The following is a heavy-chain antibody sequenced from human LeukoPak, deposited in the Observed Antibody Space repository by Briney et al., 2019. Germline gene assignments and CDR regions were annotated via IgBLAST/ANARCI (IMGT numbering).Heavy chain of an antibody. Sequence: PSQTLSLTCAVSGGSISSGGYSWSWIRQPPGKGLEWIGYIYHSGSTYYNPSLKSRVTISVGRSKNQFSLKLSSVTAADTAVYYCARVGSYCSGGSCYDWYFDLWGRGTLVTVSS. CDR3: ARVGSYCSGGSCYDWYFDL. J-gene: IGHJ2*01. V-gene: IGHV4-30-2*01. D-gene: IGHD2-15*01. CDR1: GGSISSGGYS. CDR2: IYHSGST.